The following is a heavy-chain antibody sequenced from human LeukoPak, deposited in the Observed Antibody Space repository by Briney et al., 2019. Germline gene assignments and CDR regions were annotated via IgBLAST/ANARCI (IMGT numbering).Heavy chain of an antibody. J-gene: IGHJ5*02. D-gene: IGHD5-18*01. CDR1: GYTFTGYD. CDR2: MNPNSGNT. V-gene: IGHV1-8*01. CDR3: ARVRRGYSYPNWLDP. Sequence: ASVKVSCKASGYTFTGYDINWVRQATGQGLEWIGWMNPNSGNTGYAQKFQGRVTMTRSTSITTAYMELSSLTSEDTAVYFCARVRRGYSYPNWLDPWGQGTLVTVSS.